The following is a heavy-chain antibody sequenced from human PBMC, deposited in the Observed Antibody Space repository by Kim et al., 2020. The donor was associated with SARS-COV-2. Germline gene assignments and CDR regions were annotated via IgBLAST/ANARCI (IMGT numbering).Heavy chain of an antibody. D-gene: IGHD5-18*01. Sequence: SQTLSLTCAISGDSVSSGSDAWNWIRQSPSRGLEWLGRTYYTSKWVNDYAVSVKSRIGINPDTSKNQLSLQLTSMTPEDTAVYYCARGWLRVGFDIWGQGTMVTVSS. V-gene: IGHV6-1*01. CDR1: GDSVSSGSDA. CDR2: TYYTSKWVN. CDR3: ARGWLRVGFDI. J-gene: IGHJ3*02.